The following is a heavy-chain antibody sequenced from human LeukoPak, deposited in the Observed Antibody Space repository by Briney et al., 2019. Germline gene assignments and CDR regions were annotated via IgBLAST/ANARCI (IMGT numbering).Heavy chain of an antibody. Sequence: GASVKVSCKTSGYTFTSYYMHWVRQAPGQGLEWMGWINPDSGGTNYAQKFQGRVTMTRDTSISTAYMELSRLRSDDTAVYYCARAYYVNYSGPEVMDYWGQGTLVTVSS. CDR1: GYTFTSYY. D-gene: IGHD3-16*01. J-gene: IGHJ4*02. V-gene: IGHV1-2*02. CDR2: INPDSGGT. CDR3: ARAYYVNYSGPEVMDY.